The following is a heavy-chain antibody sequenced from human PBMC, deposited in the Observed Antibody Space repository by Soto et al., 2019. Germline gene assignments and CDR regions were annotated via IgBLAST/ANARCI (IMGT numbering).Heavy chain of an antibody. CDR2: ISYDGSNK. Sequence: PGGSLRLSCAVSGFTFKTYTFHWGRQPPGKGLEWVAVISYDGSNKYYADSVKGRFTVSRDNSKSTLFLQMNSLTPEDTAVYYCARGSMYNWNQSPPDSWGQGTLVTVSS. D-gene: IGHD1-20*01. J-gene: IGHJ4*02. V-gene: IGHV3-30-3*01. CDR3: ARGSMYNWNQSPPDS. CDR1: GFTFKTYT.